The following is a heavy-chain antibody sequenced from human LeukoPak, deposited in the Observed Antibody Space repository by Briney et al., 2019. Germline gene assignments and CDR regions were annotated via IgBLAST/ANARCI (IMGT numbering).Heavy chain of an antibody. J-gene: IGHJ4*02. CDR1: GGSVSSTSAT. V-gene: IGHV6-1*01. CDR3: ARDYCRGGSCFLWGYYFDY. CDR2: TYYRPKWFH. D-gene: IGHD2-15*01. Sequence: PWQTLSLTCAISGGSVSSTSATWNWIRQSASRGLEWLGRTYYRPKWFHDYAASVKSRITIKADTSKNQFSLLLSSVTPDDTAVYYCARDYCRGGSCFLWGYYFDYWGQGTLVTVSS.